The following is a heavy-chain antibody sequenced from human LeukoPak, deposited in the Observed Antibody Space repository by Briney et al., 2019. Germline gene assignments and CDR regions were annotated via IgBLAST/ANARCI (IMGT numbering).Heavy chain of an antibody. V-gene: IGHV4-39*07. CDR3: ARQIGYSYGYFDY. CDR2: FSCSGST. Sequence: PSETLSLTCSVSGGSISSCTYSWGWIRQPPGKGLEWIGSFSCSGSTYYNPSLKSRVTISVDTSKSQFSLNMDSVTAADTAVYFCARQIGYSYGYFDYWGQGTLVTVSS. J-gene: IGHJ4*02. D-gene: IGHD5-18*01. CDR1: GGSISSCTYS.